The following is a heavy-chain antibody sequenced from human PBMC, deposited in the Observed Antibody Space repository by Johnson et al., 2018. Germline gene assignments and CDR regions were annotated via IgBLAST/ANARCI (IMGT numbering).Heavy chain of an antibody. CDR3: GRDGGRAELWLDH. V-gene: IGHV3-30-3*01. D-gene: IGHD1-7*01. Sequence: QVQLVQSGGGVVQPGRSLRLSCAASGFILSNYAMHWVRQTPGKGLDWVSVISYDGSNKYYTDSVKGRFTISRDNSKNTLYLQMNSLRPEDTAVYYCGRDGGRAELWLDHWGQGTLVTVSS. J-gene: IGHJ5*02. CDR1: GFILSNYA. CDR2: ISYDGSNK.